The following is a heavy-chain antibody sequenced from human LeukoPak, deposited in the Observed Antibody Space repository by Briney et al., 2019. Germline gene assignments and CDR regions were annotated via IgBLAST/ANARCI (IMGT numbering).Heavy chain of an antibody. J-gene: IGHJ4*02. V-gene: IGHV3-33*06. CDR3: AKEGIAVAGTVLGLFDY. CDR1: GFTFSSYG. Sequence: GGSLRLSCAASGFTFSSYGMHWVRQAPGKGLEWVAVMWYDGSNKYYADSVKGRFTISRDNSKNTLYLQMNSLRAEDTAVYYCAKEGIAVAGTVLGLFDYWGQGTLVTVSS. CDR2: MWYDGSNK. D-gene: IGHD6-19*01.